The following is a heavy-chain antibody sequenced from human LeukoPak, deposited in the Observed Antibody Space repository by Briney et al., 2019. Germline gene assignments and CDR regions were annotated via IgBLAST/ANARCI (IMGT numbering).Heavy chain of an antibody. J-gene: IGHJ6*04. CDR3: ARDTAYGSGSYTPDYYGMDV. Sequence: TSETLSLTCAVSGGSISSGGYSWSWIRQPPGKGLEWIGYIYHSGSTYYNPSLESRVTISVDRSKNQFSLKLSSVAAADTAVYYCARDTAYGSGSYTPDYYGMDVWGKGTTVTVSS. V-gene: IGHV4-30-2*01. CDR2: IYHSGST. D-gene: IGHD3-10*01. CDR1: GGSISSGGYS.